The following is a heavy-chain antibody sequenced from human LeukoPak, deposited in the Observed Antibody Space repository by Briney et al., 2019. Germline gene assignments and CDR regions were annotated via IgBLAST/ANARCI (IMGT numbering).Heavy chain of an antibody. CDR2: IYYSGST. D-gene: IGHD2-15*01. V-gene: IGHV4-30-4*08. CDR3: AREAVVVAAPDAFDI. J-gene: IGHJ3*02. CDR1: GGSISSGDYY. Sequence: SETLSLTCTVFGGSISSGDYYWSWIRQPPGKGLEWIGYIYYSGSTYYNPSLKSRVTISVDTSKNQFSLKLSSVTAADTAVDYVAREAVVVAAPDAFDIWGQGTMVTVSS.